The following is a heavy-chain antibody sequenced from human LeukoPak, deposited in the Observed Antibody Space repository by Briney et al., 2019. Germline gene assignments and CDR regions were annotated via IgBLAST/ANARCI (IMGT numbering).Heavy chain of an antibody. D-gene: IGHD2-2*01. Sequence: GSSVKVSCKASGGTFSSYAISWVRQAPGQGLEWMGGIIPIFGTANYAQKFQGRVTITADESTSTAYMELSSLRSEDTAVYYCAAGPFSSKTLAPNYFDYWGQGTLVTVSS. CDR3: AAGPFSSKTLAPNYFDY. CDR2: IIPIFGTA. CDR1: GGTFSSYA. V-gene: IGHV1-69*01. J-gene: IGHJ4*02.